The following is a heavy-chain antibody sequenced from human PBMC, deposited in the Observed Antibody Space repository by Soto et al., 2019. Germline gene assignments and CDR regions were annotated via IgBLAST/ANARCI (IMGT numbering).Heavy chain of an antibody. D-gene: IGHD2-21*02. CDR1: GFTFETYT. CDR3: ARAHRVVTTYYSGMDL. V-gene: IGHV3-30-3*01. J-gene: IGHJ6*02. CDR2: ISFGGDTK. Sequence: GGSLRLSCAASGFTFETYTMFWVRQAPGKGLEWVALISFGGDTKTYADSVKGRFFISRDNSDYTLTLQSDSLRSEDTGVYYCARAHRVVTTYYSGMDLWGQGTTVTVSS.